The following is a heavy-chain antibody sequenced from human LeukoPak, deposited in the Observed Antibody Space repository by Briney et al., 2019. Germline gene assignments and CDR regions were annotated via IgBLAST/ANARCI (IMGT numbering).Heavy chain of an antibody. CDR3: ARDRLAAAGPQYDY. V-gene: IGHV1-3*03. CDR1: GYTFTGYA. J-gene: IGHJ4*02. CDR2: INAGNGNT. D-gene: IGHD6-13*01. Sequence: ASVKVSCKASGYTFTGYAMHWVRQAPGQRLEWMGWINAGNGNTKYSQEFQGRVTITRDTSASTAYMELSSLRSEDMAVYYCARDRLAAAGPQYDYWGQGTLVTVSS.